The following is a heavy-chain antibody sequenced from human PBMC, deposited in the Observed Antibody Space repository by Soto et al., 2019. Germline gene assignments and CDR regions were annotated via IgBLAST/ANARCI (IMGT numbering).Heavy chain of an antibody. J-gene: IGHJ3*02. Sequence: SETLSLTCTVSGGSISSYYWSWIRQPPGKGLEWIGYIYYSGSTNYNPSLKSRVTISVDTSKNQFSLKLSSVTAADTAVYYCARGTCRIHVKEFCCTSCYGCAFEIWGQGTMVTVSS. D-gene: IGHD2-2*01. CDR1: GGSISSYY. V-gene: IGHV4-59*12. CDR2: IYYSGST. CDR3: ARGTCRIHVKEFCCTSCYGCAFEI.